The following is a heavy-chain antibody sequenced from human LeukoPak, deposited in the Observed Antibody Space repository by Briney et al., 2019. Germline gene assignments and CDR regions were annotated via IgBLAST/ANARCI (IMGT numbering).Heavy chain of an antibody. D-gene: IGHD3-22*01. J-gene: IGHJ6*03. Sequence: GGSLRLSCAASGFTFDDYAMHWVRQAPGKGLEWVFLISWDGGSTYYADSVKGRFTISRDNSKNSLYLQMNSLRAEDTALYYCAKLSAPLDYYDSSGYRAYMDVWGKGTTVTVSS. V-gene: IGHV3-43D*03. CDR1: GFTFDDYA. CDR3: AKLSAPLDYYDSSGYRAYMDV. CDR2: ISWDGGST.